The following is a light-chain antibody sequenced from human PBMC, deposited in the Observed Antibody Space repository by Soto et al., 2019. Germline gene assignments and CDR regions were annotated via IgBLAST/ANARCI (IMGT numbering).Light chain of an antibody. V-gene: IGLV2-23*03. CDR1: SSDVGTYNL. Sequence: QSALTQPASVSGSPGQSITISCTGTSSDVGTYNLVSWYQHHPGKAPKLMIYEGSKRPSGVSNRFSGSKSGNTASLTISGVQAEDEADYYCCSYAGSSTFVVFGGGTKLTVL. J-gene: IGLJ3*02. CDR3: CSYAGSSTFVV. CDR2: EGS.